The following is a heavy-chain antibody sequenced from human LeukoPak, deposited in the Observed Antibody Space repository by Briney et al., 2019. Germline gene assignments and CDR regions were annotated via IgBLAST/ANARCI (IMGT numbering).Heavy chain of an antibody. CDR1: GFPFSASA. J-gene: IGHJ4*02. D-gene: IGHD5-12*01. CDR3: SGLAFQSPDDY. V-gene: IGHV3-73*01. CDR2: IRNKAGSYAT. Sequence: GGSLKLSCAASGFPFSASAIHWVRQASGKGLEWVGRIRNKAGSYATAYAASVKGRFTVSRDDSKNTAYLQMNSLNTEDTAVYYWSGLAFQSPDDYWGQGALVTVSS.